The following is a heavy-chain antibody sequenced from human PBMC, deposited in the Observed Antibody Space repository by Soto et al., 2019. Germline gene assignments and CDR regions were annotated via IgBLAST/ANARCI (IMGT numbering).Heavy chain of an antibody. D-gene: IGHD6-19*01. J-gene: IGHJ4*02. CDR1: GFTFSSYA. CDR2: ISGSGGST. V-gene: IGHV3-23*01. CDR3: AKYEGGIEVAGVDY. Sequence: EVQLLESGGGLVQPGGSLRLSCAASGFTFSSYAMSWVRQAPGKGLEWVSAISGSGGSTYYADSVKGRFTISRDNSKNKLYLQMNSLRDEDTAVYYCAKYEGGIEVAGVDYWGQGTLVTVSS.